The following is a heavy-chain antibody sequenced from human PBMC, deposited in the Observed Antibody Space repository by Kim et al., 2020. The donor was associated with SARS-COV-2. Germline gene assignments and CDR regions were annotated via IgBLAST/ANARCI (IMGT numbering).Heavy chain of an antibody. J-gene: IGHJ5*02. V-gene: IGHV1-2*02. CDR3: AREAIAVACNHHQLAGFDP. Sequence: ASVKVSCKASGYTFTGYYMHWVRQAPGQGLEWMGWINPNSGGTNYAQKFQGRVTMTRDTSISTAYMELSRLRSDDTAVYYCAREAIAVACNHHQLAGFDPWGQGTLVTVSS. CDR2: INPNSGGT. CDR1: GYTFTGYY. D-gene: IGHD6-19*01.